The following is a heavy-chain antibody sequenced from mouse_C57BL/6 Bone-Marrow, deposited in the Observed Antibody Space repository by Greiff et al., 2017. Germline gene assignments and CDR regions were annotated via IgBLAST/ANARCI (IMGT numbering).Heavy chain of an antibody. V-gene: IGHV14-1*01. CDR2: IDPEDGDT. D-gene: IGHD1-1*01. CDR1: GFNFKDYS. Sequence: EVLLVESGAELVRPGASVKLSCTASGFNFKDYSMHWVKQRPEQGLEWIGRIDPEDGDTEYAPKFQGKATMTADTSSNTAYLQLSSLTSEDTAVXCCTDYGSRFAYWGQGTLVTVSA. J-gene: IGHJ3*01. CDR3: TDYGSRFAY.